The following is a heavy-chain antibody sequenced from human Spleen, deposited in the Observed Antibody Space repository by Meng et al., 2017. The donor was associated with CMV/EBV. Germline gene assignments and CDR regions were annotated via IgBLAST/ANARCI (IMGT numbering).Heavy chain of an antibody. V-gene: IGHV3-72*01. Sequence: FTFSDHYMDWVRQAPGKGLEWVGRSRNKANSYTTEYAASVKGRFTISRDDSKNSLYLQMNSLKTEDTAVYYCARRFRYSSGWYAFDYWGQGTLVTVSS. D-gene: IGHD6-19*01. CDR2: SRNKANSYTT. CDR3: ARRFRYSSGWYAFDY. CDR1: FTFSDHY. J-gene: IGHJ4*02.